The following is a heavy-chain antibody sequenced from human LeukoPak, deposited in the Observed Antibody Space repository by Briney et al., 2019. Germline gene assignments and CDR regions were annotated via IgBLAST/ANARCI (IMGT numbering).Heavy chain of an antibody. J-gene: IGHJ4*02. Sequence: ASVKVSCKASGYTFTNYGITWVRQATGQGLEWMGWMNPNSGNTGYAQKLQGRVTMTTDTSTSTAYMELRSLRSDDTAVYYCAREDPCSSTSCYPLYWGQGTLVTVSS. CDR1: GYTFTNYG. D-gene: IGHD2-2*01. CDR2: MNPNSGNT. V-gene: IGHV1-18*01. CDR3: AREDPCSSTSCYPLY.